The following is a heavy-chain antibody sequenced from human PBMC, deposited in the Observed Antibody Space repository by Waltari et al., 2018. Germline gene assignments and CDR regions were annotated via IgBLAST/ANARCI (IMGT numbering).Heavy chain of an antibody. CDR3: AKGYCSGGSCYSWGGIDY. CDR2: ISYDGSNK. CDR1: GFTFSSYG. J-gene: IGHJ4*02. D-gene: IGHD2-15*01. V-gene: IGHV3-30*18. Sequence: QVQLVESGGGVVKPGRSLRLSCAASGFTFSSYGMHWVSQDPGPGLEWVAVISYDGSNKYYADSVKGRFTISRDNSKNTLYLQMNSLRAEDTAVYYCAKGYCSGGSCYSWGGIDYWGQGTLVTVSS.